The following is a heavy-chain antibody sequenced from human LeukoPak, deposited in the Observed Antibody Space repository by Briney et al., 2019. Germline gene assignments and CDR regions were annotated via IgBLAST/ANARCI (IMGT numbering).Heavy chain of an antibody. CDR3: ASVYAGDFDY. Sequence: GESLKISCKGSGYMFSTYWITWVRQMPGKGLEWMGRIDPSDSHINYSASFQGHVTISVDKSISTAYLQWSSLKASDTAMYYCASVYAGDFDYWGQGTLVTVSS. CDR2: IDPSDSHI. CDR1: GYMFSTYW. V-gene: IGHV5-10-1*01. D-gene: IGHD2-8*01. J-gene: IGHJ4*02.